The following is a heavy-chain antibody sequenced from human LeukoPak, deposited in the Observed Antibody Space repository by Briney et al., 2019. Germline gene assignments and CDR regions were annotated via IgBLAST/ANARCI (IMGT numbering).Heavy chain of an antibody. D-gene: IGHD3-10*01. CDR2: IIPIFGTA. J-gene: IGHJ6*02. CDR1: GGTLSSYA. CDR3: ARPPLLGYYYGMDV. V-gene: IGHV1-69*13. Sequence: SVNVSCTASGGTLSSYAISWVRQAPGQGLEWMGGIIPIFGTANYAQKFQGRVTITADESTSTAYMELSSLRSEDTAVYYCARPPLLGYYYGMDVWGQGTTVTVSS.